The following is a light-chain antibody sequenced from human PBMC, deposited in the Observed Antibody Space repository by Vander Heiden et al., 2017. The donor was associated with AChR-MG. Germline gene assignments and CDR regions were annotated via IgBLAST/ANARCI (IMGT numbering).Light chain of an antibody. V-gene: IGKV3-11*01. CDR3: QLVSKGPRKT. CDR2: DTS. J-gene: IGKJ5*01. CDR1: QSVSSY. Sequence: ELVFTQSPATPPLSPGERATLSCRASQSVSSYLAWYQQKPGQAPRLLIYDTSNRATGIPGGFSASASGTDFTLTMGSQDPEDFAVYYCQLVSKGPRKTFGQGTRLEIK.